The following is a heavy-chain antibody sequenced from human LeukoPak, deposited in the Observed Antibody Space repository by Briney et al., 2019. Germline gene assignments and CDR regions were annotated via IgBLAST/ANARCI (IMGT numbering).Heavy chain of an antibody. V-gene: IGHV3-23*01. D-gene: IGHD2-2*01. CDR1: GFTFSNYD. J-gene: IGHJ3*02. CDR3: AKDRLVESYAFDI. CDR2: INGSSGST. Sequence: AGSLTLSCAAYGFTFSNYDRSWVRQAPGRGLEWVSVINGSSGSTYYAGSMKGRFTISRDNSKNTLYLQMNSLRAEDTAVYYCAKDRLVESYAFDIWGQGTMVTVSS.